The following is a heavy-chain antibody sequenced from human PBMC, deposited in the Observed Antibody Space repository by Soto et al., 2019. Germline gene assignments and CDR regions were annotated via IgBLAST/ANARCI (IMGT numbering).Heavy chain of an antibody. V-gene: IGHV1-69*13. J-gene: IGHJ6*02. Sequence: ASVKVSCKASGDTFSNFAISWVRQAPGQGLEWVGGISPKFGTVNYAVKFQGRVTLSADDIATTAYMELSSLRSDDTAVYYCAKGLRSLVWSQSAEVGYYYGMDVWGQGTTVTVS. CDR3: AKGLRSLVWSQSAEVGYYYGMDV. CDR1: GDTFSNFA. CDR2: ISPKFGTV. D-gene: IGHD3-3*01.